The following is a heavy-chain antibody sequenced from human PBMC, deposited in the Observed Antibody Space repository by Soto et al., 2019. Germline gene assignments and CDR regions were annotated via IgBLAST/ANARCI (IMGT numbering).Heavy chain of an antibody. CDR2: ISATGGSI. J-gene: IGHJ4*02. V-gene: IGHV3-23*01. CDR1: GLTFSSFA. CDR3: AKEILPDY. Sequence: VQLLESGGGLEQPGGSLRLSCAASGLTFSSFAMSWLRQAPGKGLDWVAGISATGGSIYYADSVKGRFTISRDNSKNTLYLQMNSLRVEDTAVYYCAKEILPDYWGQGTLVTVSS. D-gene: IGHD2-15*01.